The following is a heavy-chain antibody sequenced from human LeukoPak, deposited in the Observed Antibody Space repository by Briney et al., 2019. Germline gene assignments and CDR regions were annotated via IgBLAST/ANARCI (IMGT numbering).Heavy chain of an antibody. D-gene: IGHD2-21*01. CDR1: GGSIRNYY. V-gene: IGHV4-59*01. J-gene: IGHJ4*02. Sequence: SETLSLTFTVSGGSIRNYYWNWIRRPPAKGLEWIGYTSDSGNTDYKRSLKSRVTISVDTSKNQFSLKLTSATAADTAVYYCARWHSHGRYFDYWGQGALVTVSS. CDR2: TSDSGNT. CDR3: ARWHSHGRYFDY.